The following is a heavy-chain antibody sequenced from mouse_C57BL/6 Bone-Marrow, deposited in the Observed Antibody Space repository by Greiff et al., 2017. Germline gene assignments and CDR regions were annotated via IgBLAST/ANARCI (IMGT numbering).Heavy chain of an antibody. CDR1: GFTFSSYA. D-gene: IGHD1-1*01. J-gene: IGHJ1*03. CDR2: ISSGGDYI. V-gene: IGHV5-9-1*02. CDR3: TRDPYYYGSSWDWYFDV. Sequence: EVKLVESGEGLVKPGGSLKLSCAASGFTFSSYAMSWVRQTPEKRLEWVAYISSGGDYIYYADTVKGRFTISRDNARNTLYLQMSSLKSEDTAMYYCTRDPYYYGSSWDWYFDVWGTGTTVTVSS.